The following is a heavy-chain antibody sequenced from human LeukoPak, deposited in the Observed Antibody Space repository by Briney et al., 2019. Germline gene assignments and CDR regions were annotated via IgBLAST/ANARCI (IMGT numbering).Heavy chain of an antibody. D-gene: IGHD6-13*01. CDR1: GYSISSGYY. Sequence: SETLSLTCTVSGYSISSGYYWGWIRQPPGKGLEWTGSIDHSGSTYYNPSLKSRVTISVDTSKNQFSLKLSSVTAADTAVYYCARGAAATYWGQGTLVTVSS. CDR2: IDHSGST. CDR3: ARGAAATY. J-gene: IGHJ4*02. V-gene: IGHV4-38-2*02.